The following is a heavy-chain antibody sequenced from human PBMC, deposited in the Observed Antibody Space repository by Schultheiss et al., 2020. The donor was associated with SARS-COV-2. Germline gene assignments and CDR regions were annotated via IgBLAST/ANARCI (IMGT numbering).Heavy chain of an antibody. CDR1: GFTFSSYW. D-gene: IGHD1-26*01. CDR2: IKQDGSEK. Sequence: GGSLRLSCAASGFTFSSYWMSWVRQAPGKGLEWVANIKQDGSEKYYVDSVKGRFTISRDNAKNSLYLQMNSLRAEDTAVYYCARHKEIVGAPDYYYGMDVWGQGTTVTVSS. J-gene: IGHJ6*02. CDR3: ARHKEIVGAPDYYYGMDV. V-gene: IGHV3-7*03.